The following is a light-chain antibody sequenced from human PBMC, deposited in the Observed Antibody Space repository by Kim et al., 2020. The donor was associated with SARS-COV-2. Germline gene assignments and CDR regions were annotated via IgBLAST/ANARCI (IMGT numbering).Light chain of an antibody. V-gene: IGLV4-69*01. Sequence: QPVLTQSPSASASLGASVKLTCTLSSGHSRNAIAWQQQQPERGPRYLMKLNSDGSHTKGDGIPDRFSGSSSGAERYLTISSLQSEDEADYYCQTWDTGIHVFGGGTQLTVL. J-gene: IGLJ3*02. CDR2: LNSDGSH. CDR3: QTWDTGIHV. CDR1: SGHSRNA.